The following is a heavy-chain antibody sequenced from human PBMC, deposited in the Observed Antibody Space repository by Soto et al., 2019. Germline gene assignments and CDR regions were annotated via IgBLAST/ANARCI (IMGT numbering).Heavy chain of an antibody. V-gene: IGHV4-39*01. Sequence: SGTLSLTWTVSGGSISNSSYCWGWNRQPPGKGLGWIGSIYYSGSTYYNPSLKSRVTISVDTSKNQFSLKLSSVTAADTAVYYCACIFSGGYGYGFYYYGMDVWGQGATVTVSS. J-gene: IGHJ6*02. CDR2: IYYSGST. CDR3: ACIFSGGYGYGFYYYGMDV. D-gene: IGHD5-18*01. CDR1: GGSISNSSYC.